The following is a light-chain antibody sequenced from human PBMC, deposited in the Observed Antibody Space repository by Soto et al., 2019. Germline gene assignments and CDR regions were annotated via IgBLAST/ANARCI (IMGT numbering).Light chain of an antibody. CDR2: EAT. J-gene: IGLJ2*01. CDR3: CSCAGGATFV. CDR1: SNDVGGYDL. V-gene: IGLV2-23*02. Sequence: QSVLTQPASVSGSPGQSITISCTGTSNDVGGYDLVSWYQHHPGKAPKLMIYEATKRPSGVSDRFSGSKSGNTASLTISALQAEDEADYSCCSCAGGATFVFGGGTKVTVL.